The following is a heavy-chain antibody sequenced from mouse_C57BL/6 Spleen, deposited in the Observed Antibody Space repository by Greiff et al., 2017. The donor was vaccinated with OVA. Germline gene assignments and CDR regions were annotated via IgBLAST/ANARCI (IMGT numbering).Heavy chain of an antibody. J-gene: IGHJ3*01. V-gene: IGHV5-4*01. Sequence: EVKVEESGGGLVKPGGSLKLSCAASGFTFSSYAMSWVRQTPEKRLEWVATISDGGSYTYYPDDVKGRFTISRDNAKNNLYLQMSHLKSEDTAMYYCARDDGYYPLWGQGTLVTVSA. CDR2: ISDGGSYT. CDR1: GFTFSSYA. CDR3: ARDDGYYPL. D-gene: IGHD2-3*01.